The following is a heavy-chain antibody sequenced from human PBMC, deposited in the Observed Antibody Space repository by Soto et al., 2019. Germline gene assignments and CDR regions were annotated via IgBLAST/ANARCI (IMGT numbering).Heavy chain of an antibody. CDR2: IYYSGST. CDR3: ARLHFTIFGGGSAFDI. CDR1: GGSISSSSYY. D-gene: IGHD3-3*01. J-gene: IGHJ3*02. V-gene: IGHV4-39*01. Sequence: SETLSLTCTVSGGSISSSSYYWGWIRQPPGKGLEWIGSIYYSGSTYYNPSLKSRVTISVDTSKNQFSLKLSSVTAADTAVYYCARLHFTIFGGGSAFDIWGQGTMVTVSS.